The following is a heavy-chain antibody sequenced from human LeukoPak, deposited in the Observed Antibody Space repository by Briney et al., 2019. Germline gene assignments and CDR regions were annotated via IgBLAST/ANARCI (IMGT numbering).Heavy chain of an antibody. Sequence: GGSLRLSCAASGFTFSSYAMHWVRQAPGKGLEWVAVISYDGSNKYYADSVKGRFTISGDNSKNTLYLQMNSLRAEDTAVYYCARLLAVVVAARFDYWAREPWSPSPQ. V-gene: IGHV3-30-3*01. D-gene: IGHD2-15*01. CDR3: ARLLAVVVAARFDY. J-gene: IGHJ4*02. CDR2: ISYDGSNK. CDR1: GFTFSSYA.